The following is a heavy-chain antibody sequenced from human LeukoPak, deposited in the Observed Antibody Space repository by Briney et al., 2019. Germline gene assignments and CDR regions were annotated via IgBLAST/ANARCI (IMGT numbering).Heavy chain of an antibody. CDR2: VYYGRSP. J-gene: IGHJ4*02. D-gene: IGHD6-25*01. CDR1: GDSISRSTYY. CDR3: ARSSGTGTFSY. V-gene: IGHV4-39*02. Sequence: SETLSLTCTVSGDSISRSTYYWAWIRQPPGKGLEWIGSVYYGRSPYYNPSLESRATISVDTSKNHFSLKMSSVTAADTAVYYCARSSGTGTFSYWGQGTLVTVSS.